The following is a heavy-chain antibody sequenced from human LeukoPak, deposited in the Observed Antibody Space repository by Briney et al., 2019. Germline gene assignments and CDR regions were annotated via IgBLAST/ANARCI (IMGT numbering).Heavy chain of an antibody. J-gene: IGHJ4*02. CDR1: GFTFKSYA. Sequence: GGSLRLSCSASGFTFKSYAMHWVRQAPGKGLEYVSSINTNGANTYYADSAKGRFTISRDNSRNTVYVQMNSLTPEDTAVYYCVKGLAYSGPQMDSWGQGTLVTVSS. V-gene: IGHV3-64*05. CDR2: INTNGANT. D-gene: IGHD5-12*01. CDR3: VKGLAYSGPQMDS.